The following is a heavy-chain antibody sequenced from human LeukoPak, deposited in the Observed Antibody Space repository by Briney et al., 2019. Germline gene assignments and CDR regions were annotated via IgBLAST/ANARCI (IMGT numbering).Heavy chain of an antibody. Sequence: GGSLRLSCEASGFTFSNNGMHWVRQTPGKGLEWVAFTRYDESKTFYGDSVRGRFTISRDNSKNTLYLQMNSLTTDDSAVYYCAKARYSGSPALDFWGQGTLVTVSS. D-gene: IGHD1-26*01. CDR1: GFTFSNNG. V-gene: IGHV3-30*02. J-gene: IGHJ4*02. CDR3: AKARYSGSPALDF. CDR2: TRYDESKT.